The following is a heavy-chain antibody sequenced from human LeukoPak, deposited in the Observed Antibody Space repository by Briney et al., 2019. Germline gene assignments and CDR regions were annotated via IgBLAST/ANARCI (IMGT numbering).Heavy chain of an antibody. CDR2: INPNSGGT. D-gene: IGHD5-24*01. CDR3: ARGDVYNDY. Sequence: ASVKVPCKASGYTFTGYYLHWVRQAPGQGLEWMGWINPNSGGTNYAQKFQGRVTMTRDTSITTAYMELSRLRSDDTAFYYCARGDVYNDYWGQGTLVTVSS. V-gene: IGHV1-2*02. J-gene: IGHJ4*02. CDR1: GYTFTGYY.